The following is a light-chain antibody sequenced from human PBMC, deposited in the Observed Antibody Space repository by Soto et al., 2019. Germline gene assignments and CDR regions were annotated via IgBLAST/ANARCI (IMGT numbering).Light chain of an antibody. CDR3: QQHSNF. CDR1: QSVSSY. V-gene: IGKV3-11*01. CDR2: DAS. Sequence: EIGLTQSPSTLSWSPGERATLSCRASQSVSSYLAWYQQKPGQSPSLLIYDASNRATGIPARFSASGSGTDFTLTISSLEPEDFAIYYCQQHSNFFGPGTKVDIK. J-gene: IGKJ3*01.